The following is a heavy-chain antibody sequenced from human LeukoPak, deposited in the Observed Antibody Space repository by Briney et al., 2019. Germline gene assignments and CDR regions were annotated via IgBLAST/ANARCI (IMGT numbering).Heavy chain of an antibody. CDR1: GGSTGSDYW. Sequence: TLSLTCSVSGGSTGSDYWSWIRQPPGKALEWLALIYWDDDKRYSPSLKTRLTITKDTSKNQVVLTMTNMDPVDTATYYCAHRPYGSGYPGAFDIWGQGTMDTVSS. D-gene: IGHD3-10*01. J-gene: IGHJ3*02. V-gene: IGHV2-5*08. CDR2: IYWDDDK. CDR3: AHRPYGSGYPGAFDI.